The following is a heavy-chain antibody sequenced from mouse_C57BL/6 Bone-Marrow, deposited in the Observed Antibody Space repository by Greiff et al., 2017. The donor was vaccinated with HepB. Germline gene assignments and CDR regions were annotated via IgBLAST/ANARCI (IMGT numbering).Heavy chain of an antibody. J-gene: IGHJ2*01. CDR2: ISSGGSYT. CDR1: GFTFSSYG. Sequence: EVNVVESGGDLVKPGGSLKLSCAASGFTFSSYGMSWVRQTPDKRLEWVATISSGGSYTYYPDSVKGRFTISRDNAKNTLYLQMSSLKSEDTAMYYCARQVTGPFDYWGQGTTLTVSS. D-gene: IGHD4-1*01. V-gene: IGHV5-6*01. CDR3: ARQVTGPFDY.